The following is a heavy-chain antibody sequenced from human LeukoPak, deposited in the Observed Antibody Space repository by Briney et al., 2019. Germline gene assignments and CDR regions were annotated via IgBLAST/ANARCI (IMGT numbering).Heavy chain of an antibody. J-gene: IGHJ4*02. V-gene: IGHV4-59*01. CDR3: ASQLGGTTFH. CDR2: VYHSGST. CDR1: GASINSYY. Sequence: SETLSLTCTVSGASINSYYWSWIRQPPGEGLEWIGYVYHSGSTNYNSSLKSRVTISLDTSKTQFSLRLSSVTAADTAVYYCASQLGGTTFHWGQGALVTVSS. D-gene: IGHD1-1*01.